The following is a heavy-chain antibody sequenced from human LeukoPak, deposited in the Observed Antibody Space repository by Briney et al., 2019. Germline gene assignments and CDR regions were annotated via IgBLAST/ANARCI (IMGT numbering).Heavy chain of an antibody. J-gene: IGHJ4*02. CDR1: GFTVSSNY. CDR3: AREGYDSSGYLGY. D-gene: IGHD3-22*01. Sequence: TGGSLRLSCAASGFTVSSNYMSWVRQAPGKGLEWVSVIYSGGSTYYADSVKGRFTISRDNSKNTLYLQMNSLRAEDTAVYYCAREGYDSSGYLGYWGQGTLVTVSS. V-gene: IGHV3-53*01. CDR2: IYSGGST.